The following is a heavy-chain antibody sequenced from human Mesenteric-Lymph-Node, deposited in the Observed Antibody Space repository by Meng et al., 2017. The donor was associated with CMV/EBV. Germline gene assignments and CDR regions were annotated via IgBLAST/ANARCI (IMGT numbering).Heavy chain of an antibody. CDR3: AREGGGIAVAGTNLLYYYGMDV. J-gene: IGHJ6*02. CDR1: SDSIDSYY. CDR2: VHYSGST. D-gene: IGHD6-19*01. V-gene: IGHV4-59*01. Sequence: SETLSLTCSVSSDSIDSYYWSWIRQPPGKGLEWIGNVHYSGSTNYKPSLQSRVTISVDTSKNQFSMRLSSVTAADTAVYYCAREGGGIAVAGTNLLYYYGMDVWGQGTTVTVSS.